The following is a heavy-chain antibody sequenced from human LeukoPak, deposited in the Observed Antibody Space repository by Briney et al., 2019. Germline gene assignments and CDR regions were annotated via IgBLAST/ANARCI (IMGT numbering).Heavy chain of an antibody. CDR3: VRDLPSGSSPY. CDR1: GFTFYSYA. CDR2: VSGNGGTI. J-gene: IGHJ4*02. V-gene: IGHV3-23*01. Sequence: GGSLRLSCAASGFTFYSYAVSWIRQAPGKGLEWVSTVSGNGGTIYYADSVRGRFTISRDTAKNTLYLQMNSLRAEDTAVYYCVRDLPSGSSPYWGQGTLVTVSS. D-gene: IGHD3-22*01.